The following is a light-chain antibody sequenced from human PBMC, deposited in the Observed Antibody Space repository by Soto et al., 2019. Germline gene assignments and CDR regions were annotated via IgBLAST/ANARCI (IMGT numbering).Light chain of an antibody. CDR2: DVS. Sequence: QSVLTQPRSVSGSPGQSVTISCTGTSNDVGGYNFVSWYQQHPGKVPKLFIYDVSRRPSGVPDRFSGSKSGNTASLTISGRQAXXXADYYCSSYAGSYTVVFGGGTK. J-gene: IGLJ2*01. CDR3: SSYAGSYTVV. CDR1: SNDVGGYNF. V-gene: IGLV2-11*01.